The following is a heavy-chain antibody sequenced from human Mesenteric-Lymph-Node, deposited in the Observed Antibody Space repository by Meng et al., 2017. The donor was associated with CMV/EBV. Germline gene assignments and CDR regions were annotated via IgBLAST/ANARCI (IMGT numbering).Heavy chain of an antibody. V-gene: IGHV1-2*02. Sequence: ASVKVSCKASGYTFTGYYMLWVRQAPGQGLEWMGWINPNSGGTNYAQKFQGRVTMTRDTSISTAYMELSRLRSDDTAVYYCASGGSYQSEGGAFDIWGQGTMVTVSS. D-gene: IGHD1-26*01. CDR1: GYTFTGYY. CDR3: ASGGSYQSEGGAFDI. J-gene: IGHJ3*02. CDR2: INPNSGGT.